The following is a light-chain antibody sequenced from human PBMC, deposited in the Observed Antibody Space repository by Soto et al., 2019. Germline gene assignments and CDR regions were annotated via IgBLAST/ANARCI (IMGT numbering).Light chain of an antibody. CDR1: QNIGTP. Sequence: IVLTQSPGTLSLSPGQRATLSCGASQNIGTPLVWSQQKPGQSPRLLIYDASHRATGVPARFSGSGSGTDFTLTISGLEPEDFAVYYCQQRSVWPITFGQGTRLEI. J-gene: IGKJ5*01. CDR2: DAS. V-gene: IGKV3-11*01. CDR3: QQRSVWPIT.